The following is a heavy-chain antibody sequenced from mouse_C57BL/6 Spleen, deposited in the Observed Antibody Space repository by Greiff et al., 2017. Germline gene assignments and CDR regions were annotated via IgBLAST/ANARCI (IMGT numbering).Heavy chain of an antibody. CDR1: GYTFPSYW. Sequence: QVQLQQSGAELVMPGASVKLFCKASGYTFPSYWIHRVKQRPGQGLGWVGEIDSSDRCTNYHQKFKGKATLTVDKASSTAYMQLSSLTSEDSAVYYCARHAKYDRVDYWGQGTTLTVSS. D-gene: IGHD2-14*01. J-gene: IGHJ2*01. V-gene: IGHV1-69*01. CDR2: IDSSDRCT. CDR3: ARHAKYDRVDY.